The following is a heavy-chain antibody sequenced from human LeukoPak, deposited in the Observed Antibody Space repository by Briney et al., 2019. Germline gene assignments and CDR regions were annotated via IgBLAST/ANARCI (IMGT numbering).Heavy chain of an antibody. V-gene: IGHV1-2*02. CDR3: ARVMAGPDY. J-gene: IGHJ4*02. Sequence: EASVKVSCKASGYTFTSYGISWVRQAPGQGLEWVGWINPNNGDTTYAQKFQGRVTMTRDTSITTAYMELSRLKSDDTAVYYCARVMAGPDYWGQGALVTVSS. D-gene: IGHD5-24*01. CDR1: GYTFTSYG. CDR2: INPNNGDT.